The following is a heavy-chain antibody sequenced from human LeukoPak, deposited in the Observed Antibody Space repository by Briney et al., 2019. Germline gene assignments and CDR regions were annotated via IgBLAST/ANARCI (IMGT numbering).Heavy chain of an antibody. Sequence: GRSLRLSCAASGFTFSSYGMHWVRQAPGKGLEGVAVISYDGSNKYYADSVKGRFTISRDNSKNALYLQMNSLRAEDTAVYYCAIITNWNVDYWGQGTLVTVSS. J-gene: IGHJ4*02. CDR2: ISYDGSNK. CDR3: AIITNWNVDY. CDR1: GFTFSSYG. V-gene: IGHV3-30*03. D-gene: IGHD1-20*01.